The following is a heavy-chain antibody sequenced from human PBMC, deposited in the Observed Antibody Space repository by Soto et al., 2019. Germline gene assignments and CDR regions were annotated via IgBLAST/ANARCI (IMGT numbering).Heavy chain of an antibody. Sequence: ASVKVSCKVSGYTLTELSMHWVRQAPGKGLEWMGGFDPEDGETIYAQKFQGRVTITADESTSTAYMELSSLRSEDTAVYYCARVKTVTTSYYYYGMDVWGQGTTVTVSS. CDR1: GYTLTELS. J-gene: IGHJ6*02. CDR2: FDPEDGET. D-gene: IGHD4-17*01. V-gene: IGHV1-24*01. CDR3: ARVKTVTTSYYYYGMDV.